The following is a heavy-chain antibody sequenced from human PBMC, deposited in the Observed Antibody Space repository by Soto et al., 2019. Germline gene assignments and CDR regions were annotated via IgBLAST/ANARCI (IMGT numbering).Heavy chain of an antibody. CDR1: GFTFSSYA. Sequence: EVQLLESGGGLVQPGESLRLSCAASGFTFSSYAMSWVRQAPGKGLEWVSVISGGDDSTYYADSVRGRFTISRDNSKNTRDLRMKVLMSVDTAVYCCAKRRILQTFDFWGRGTLLTVCS. D-gene: IGHD2-15*01. CDR3: AKRRILQTFDF. J-gene: IGHJ4*02. V-gene: IGHV3-23*01. CDR2: ISGGDDST.